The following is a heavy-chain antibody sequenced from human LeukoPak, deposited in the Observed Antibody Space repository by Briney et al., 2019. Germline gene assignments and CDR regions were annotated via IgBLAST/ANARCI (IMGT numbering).Heavy chain of an antibody. CDR2: ISSWSSFI. CDR1: GFTFSSYA. Sequence: GGSLRLSCAASGFTFSSYAMSWVRQAPGKGLEWVSSISSWSSFIYSADSVTGRFTISRDNAKNSLYLQMNSLRAEDTAVYYCARAGNTNSWFDPWGQGTLVIVSS. V-gene: IGHV3-21*01. CDR3: ARAGNTNSWFDP. D-gene: IGHD2-2*01. J-gene: IGHJ5*02.